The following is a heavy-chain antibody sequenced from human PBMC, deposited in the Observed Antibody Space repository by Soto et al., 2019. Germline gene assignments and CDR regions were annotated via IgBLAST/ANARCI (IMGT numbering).Heavy chain of an antibody. CDR2: IYYSGST. Sequence: LEWIGYIYYSGSTNYNTSLKSRVTISVDTSKNQFSLKLSSVTDADTAVYYFSWCGSPLYHHSFWGRRSLVPVSA. CDR3: SWCGSPLYHHSF. D-gene: IGHD2-8*01. V-gene: IGHV4-59*01. J-gene: IGHJ4*02.